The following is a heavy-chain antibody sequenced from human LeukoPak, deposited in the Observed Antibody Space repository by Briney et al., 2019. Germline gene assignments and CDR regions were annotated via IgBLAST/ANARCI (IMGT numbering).Heavy chain of an antibody. CDR2: INHSGST. CDR3: ARNRYQLLRYYYYYYGMDV. V-gene: IGHV4-34*01. CDR1: GGSFSGYY. D-gene: IGHD2-2*01. Sequence: PSETLSLTRAVYGGSFSGYYWSWIRQPPGKGLEWIGEINHSGSTSYNPSLKSRVTISVDTSKNQFSLKLSSVTAADTAVYYCARNRYQLLRYYYYYYGMDVWGQGTTVTVSS. J-gene: IGHJ6*02.